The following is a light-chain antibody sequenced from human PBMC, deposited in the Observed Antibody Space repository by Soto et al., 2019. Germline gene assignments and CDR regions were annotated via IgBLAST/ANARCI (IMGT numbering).Light chain of an antibody. J-gene: IGLJ1*01. CDR2: DVN. Sequence: QSALTQHASVSGSPGQSITISCTGTSSDIGAFDLVSWYQQHPGKAPKVMIYDVNIRPSGVSSRFSGSKSGNTASLAISGLQAEDEADYYCSSYTITSTRLFGSGTKLTVL. CDR3: SSYTITSTRL. CDR1: SSDIGAFDL. V-gene: IGLV2-14*01.